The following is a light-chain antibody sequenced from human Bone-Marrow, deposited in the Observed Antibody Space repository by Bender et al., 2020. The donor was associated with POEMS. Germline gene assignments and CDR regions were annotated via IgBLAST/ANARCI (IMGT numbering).Light chain of an antibody. CDR1: SSDVGGYDY. Sequence: QSALTQPASVSGSPGQSITISCTGTSSDVGGYDYVTWYQHHPGKAPKLLIYEVSNRPSGVSDRFSGSKYGTTASLTISGLQADDEAHYYCQSYDNGLNGWVFGGGTKLTVL. J-gene: IGLJ3*02. V-gene: IGLV2-14*01. CDR3: QSYDNGLNGWV. CDR2: EVS.